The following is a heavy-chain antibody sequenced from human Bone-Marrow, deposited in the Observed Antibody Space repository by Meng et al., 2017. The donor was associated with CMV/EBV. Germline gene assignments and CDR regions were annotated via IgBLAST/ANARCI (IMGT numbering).Heavy chain of an antibody. Sequence: SVKVSCKASGGTFSSYAISWVRQAPGQGLEWMGGIIPIFGTANYAQKFQGRVTITTDESTSTAYTELSSLSSEDTAVYYCAREKGYCSSTSCYEYWGQGTLVTVSS. J-gene: IGHJ4*02. V-gene: IGHV1-69*05. CDR3: AREKGYCSSTSCYEY. CDR2: IIPIFGTA. CDR1: GGTFSSYA. D-gene: IGHD2-2*01.